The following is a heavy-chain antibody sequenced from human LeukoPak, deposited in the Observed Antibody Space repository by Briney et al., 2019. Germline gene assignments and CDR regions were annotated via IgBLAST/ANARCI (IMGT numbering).Heavy chain of an antibody. V-gene: IGHV1-2*02. CDR3: ARIDYASGSHDY. D-gene: IGHD3-10*01. Sequence: ASVKVSCKASGYTLSGSYLHWVRLAPGQGLEWMGWINPHTGGADFAQKFQGRVTMTRDTSISTAYMELNRLTSDDTAVYFCARIDYASGSHDYWGQGTLVTVSS. J-gene: IGHJ4*02. CDR1: GYTLSGSY. CDR2: INPHTGGA.